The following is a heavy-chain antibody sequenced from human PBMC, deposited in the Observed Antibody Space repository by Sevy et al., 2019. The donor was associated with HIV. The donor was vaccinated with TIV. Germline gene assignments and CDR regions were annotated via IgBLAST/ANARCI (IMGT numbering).Heavy chain of an antibody. J-gene: IGHJ4*02. V-gene: IGHV3-30-3*01. CDR2: ISYDGSNK. CDR3: ARDQEATIIFDY. Sequence: GGSLRLSCAASGFTFSSYAMHWVRQAPGKGLEWVAVISYDGSNKYYADSVKGRFTISRDNSKNTLYLQMNSLKAEDTAVYYCARDQEATIIFDYWGQGTLVTVSS. CDR1: GFTFSSYA. D-gene: IGHD1-26*01.